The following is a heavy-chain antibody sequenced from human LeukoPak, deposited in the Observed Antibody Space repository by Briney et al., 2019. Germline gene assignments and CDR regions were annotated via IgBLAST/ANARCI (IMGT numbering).Heavy chain of an antibody. J-gene: IGHJ4*02. CDR3: AKGFSYDFWSGYLGY. CDR1: GFTFDDYA. V-gene: IGHV3-9*01. Sequence: PGGSLRLSCAASGFTFDDYAMPWVRQAPGKGLEWVSGISWNSGSIGYADSVKGRFTISRDHAKNSLYLQMNSLRAEDTALYYCAKGFSYDFWSGYLGYWGQGTLVTVSS. D-gene: IGHD3-3*01. CDR2: ISWNSGSI.